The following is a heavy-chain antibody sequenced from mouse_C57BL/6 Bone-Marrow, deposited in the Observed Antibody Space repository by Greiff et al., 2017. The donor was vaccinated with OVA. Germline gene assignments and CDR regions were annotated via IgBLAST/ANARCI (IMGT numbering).Heavy chain of an antibody. J-gene: IGHJ1*03. CDR1: GFNIKDDY. Sequence: VQLQQSGAELVRPGASVKLSCTASGFNIKDDYMHWVKQRPEQGLEWIGWIDPDNGDTGYASKFQGKATITADTSSNTAYLQLSSLTSEDTAVYDGTAGNYCDSGYGYFDVWGTGTTVTVSS. CDR3: TAGNYCDSGYGYFDV. V-gene: IGHV14-4*01. CDR2: IDPDNGDT. D-gene: IGHD1-1*01.